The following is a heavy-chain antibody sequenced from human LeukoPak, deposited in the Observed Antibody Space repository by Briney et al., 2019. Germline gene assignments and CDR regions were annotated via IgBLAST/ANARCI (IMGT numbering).Heavy chain of an antibody. D-gene: IGHD3-3*02. CDR1: GGSISSYY. Sequence: SETLSLTCTVSGGSISSYYWSWIRQPAGKGLEWVGRIYTSGSTNYNPSLKLRVTMSVDTSKNQFSLKLSSVTAADTAVYYCARSRGHFWSGSYYFDYWGQGTLVTVSS. CDR3: ARSRGHFWSGSYYFDY. CDR2: IYTSGST. V-gene: IGHV4-4*07. J-gene: IGHJ4*02.